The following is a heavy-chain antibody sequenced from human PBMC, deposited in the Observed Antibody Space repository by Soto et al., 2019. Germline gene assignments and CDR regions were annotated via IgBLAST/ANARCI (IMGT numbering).Heavy chain of an antibody. CDR2: ISGSGGTI. Sequence: EVQLLESGGGLVQPGGSLRLSCAASGFTFSSYAMSWVRQAPGKGLEWVSAISGSGGTIYYADSVKGRFTISRDNAKNSLYLQMNSLRAEDTAVYYCARTYCGGDCYSEGFDYWGQGTLVTVSS. J-gene: IGHJ4*02. V-gene: IGHV3-23*01. CDR1: GFTFSSYA. D-gene: IGHD2-21*02. CDR3: ARTYCGGDCYSEGFDY.